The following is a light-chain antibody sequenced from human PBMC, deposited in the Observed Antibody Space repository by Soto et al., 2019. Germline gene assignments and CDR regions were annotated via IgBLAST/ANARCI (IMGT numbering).Light chain of an antibody. J-gene: IGKJ1*01. V-gene: IGKV3-20*01. CDR1: QSVSISY. CDR3: QQHGSSPWM. Sequence: EIVLTQSPGTLSLSPGERSTLSCSCSQSVSISYLAGXXXXXXQAXXXLXXGXXGRXTGIPVRFSGSGSGTDFTLTISRLEPEDFVVYYCQQHGSSPWMFGQGTKVDIK. CDR2: GXX.